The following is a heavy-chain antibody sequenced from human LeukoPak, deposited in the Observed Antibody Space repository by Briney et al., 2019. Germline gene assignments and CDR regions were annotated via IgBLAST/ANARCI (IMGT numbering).Heavy chain of an antibody. CDR1: GFTFSDYY. CDR2: ISSSGSTI. J-gene: IGHJ3*02. V-gene: IGHV3-11*04. CDR3: AKSAIVVVPAAIAGHFDI. D-gene: IGHD2-2*01. Sequence: SGGSLRLSCAASGFTFSDYYMSWIRQAPGKGLEWVSYISSSGSTIYYADSVKGRFTISRDNAKNSLYLQMNSLRAEDTAVYYCAKSAIVVVPAAIAGHFDIWGQGTMVTVSS.